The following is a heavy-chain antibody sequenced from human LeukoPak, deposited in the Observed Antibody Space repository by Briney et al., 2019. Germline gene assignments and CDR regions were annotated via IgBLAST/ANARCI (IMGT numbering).Heavy chain of an antibody. J-gene: IGHJ3*01. CDR3: ARFSRTTWGDWGGAFDL. CDR2: IDDGGNT. Sequence: SETLSLMCSVYGGSFSDYFWSWIRQPPGKGLEWIGEIDDGGNTNYNPSLMSRVIVSMEKSKKQFSLVMRSVTAADTAVYYCARFSRTTWGDWGGAFDLWGQGATVIVSS. D-gene: IGHD2-21*02. V-gene: IGHV4-34*01. CDR1: GGSFSDYF.